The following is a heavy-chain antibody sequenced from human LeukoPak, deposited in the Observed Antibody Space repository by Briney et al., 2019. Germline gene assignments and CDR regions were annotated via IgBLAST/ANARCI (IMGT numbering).Heavy chain of an antibody. D-gene: IGHD6-19*01. Sequence: GGSLRLSCAASGFTFSSYAMSWVRQAPGKGLEWVSAISGSGGGTYYADSVKGRFTISRDNSKNTLYLQMNSLRAEDTAVYYCAKPSSGWYYFDYWGQGTLVTVSS. J-gene: IGHJ4*02. CDR3: AKPSSGWYYFDY. V-gene: IGHV3-23*01. CDR1: GFTFSSYA. CDR2: ISGSGGGT.